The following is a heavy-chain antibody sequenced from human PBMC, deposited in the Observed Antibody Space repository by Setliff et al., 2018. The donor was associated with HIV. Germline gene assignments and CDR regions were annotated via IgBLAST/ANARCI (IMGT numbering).Heavy chain of an antibody. Sequence: GGSLRLSCAASGFSFGSYWMSWVRQAPGKGLEWVANIKKDGGDKYYVDSVKGRFIISRDNAKNSVYLQMNSLRAEDTAVYYCATGRFEGITRGFDYWGQGALVTVSS. CDR1: GFSFGSYW. V-gene: IGHV3-7*03. CDR2: IKKDGGDK. J-gene: IGHJ4*02. CDR3: ATGRFEGITRGFDY. D-gene: IGHD3-10*01.